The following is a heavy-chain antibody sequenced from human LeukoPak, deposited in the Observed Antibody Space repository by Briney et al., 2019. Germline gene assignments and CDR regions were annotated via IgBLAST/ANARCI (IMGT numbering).Heavy chain of an antibody. CDR2: ISYDGSNK. J-gene: IGHJ4*02. CDR1: GFTFSSYA. Sequence: GGSLRLSCAASGFTFSSYAMHWVRQAPGKGLEWVAVISYDGSNKYYADSVKGRFTISRDNSKNTLYLQMNSLRAEDTAVYYCARAENYGDYYFDSWGQGTLVTVSS. V-gene: IGHV3-30*04. D-gene: IGHD4-17*01. CDR3: ARAENYGDYYFDS.